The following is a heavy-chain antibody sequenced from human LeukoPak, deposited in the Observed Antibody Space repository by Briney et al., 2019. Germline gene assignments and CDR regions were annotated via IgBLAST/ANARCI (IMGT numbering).Heavy chain of an antibody. Sequence: SETLSLTCTVSRGSINSGDYYWSWIRQPPGKGLEWIGYIYYSGSTYYNPSLKSRVTISVDTSKNQFSLKLRSVTAADTAVYYCARLFGMDVWGQGTTVTVSS. CDR2: IYYSGST. J-gene: IGHJ6*02. V-gene: IGHV4-30-4*01. CDR3: ARLFGMDV. CDR1: RGSINSGDYY.